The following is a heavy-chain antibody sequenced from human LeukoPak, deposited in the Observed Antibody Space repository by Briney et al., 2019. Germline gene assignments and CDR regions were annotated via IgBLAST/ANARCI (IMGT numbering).Heavy chain of an antibody. CDR3: ARGPVGGGYCSSTSCYYYYYYIDV. CDR1: GFTFSRYW. Sequence: GSLRLSCAISGFTFSRYWMTWVRQAPGKGLEWVSGINWNGGSTGYADSVKGRFTISRDNAKNSLYLQMNSLRAEDTALYYCARGPVGGGYCSSTSCYYYYYYIDVWGKGTTVTVSS. V-gene: IGHV3-20*04. CDR2: INWNGGST. D-gene: IGHD2-2*01. J-gene: IGHJ6*03.